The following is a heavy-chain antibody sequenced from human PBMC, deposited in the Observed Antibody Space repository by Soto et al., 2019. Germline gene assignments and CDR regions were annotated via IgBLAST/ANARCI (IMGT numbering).Heavy chain of an antibody. CDR2: INAGNGNA. CDR1: GYGFSIDA. CDR3: ARRYYYDSSGYYS. V-gene: IGHV1-3*01. J-gene: IGHJ4*02. D-gene: IGHD3-22*01. Sequence: ALLNGSWKGVGYGFSIDARHWVIKENKKRIEWMEWINAGNGNAKYSRKFQGRVTITRDPSASTAYMELSSLRSEAIAVYYCARRYYYDSSGYYSWGQGPPVTVSS.